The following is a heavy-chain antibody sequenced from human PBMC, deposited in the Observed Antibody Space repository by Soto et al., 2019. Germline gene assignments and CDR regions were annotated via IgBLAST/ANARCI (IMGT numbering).Heavy chain of an antibody. CDR2: IKSKSDGGTL. V-gene: IGHV3-15*01. J-gene: IGHJ6*03. CDR3: TTDSDTYCSGSTCYYYYMDV. CDR1: GFTFSSAW. D-gene: IGHD2-15*01. Sequence: EVQLVESGGGLVKPGGSLRLSCEASGFTFSSAWVSWVRQLPGKGLEWVGRIKSKSDGGTLDYAAPVKDRFTISRDDSKNMLFLQMNSLKTEDTAVYYCTTDSDTYCSGSTCYYYYMDVWGTGTTVTVSS.